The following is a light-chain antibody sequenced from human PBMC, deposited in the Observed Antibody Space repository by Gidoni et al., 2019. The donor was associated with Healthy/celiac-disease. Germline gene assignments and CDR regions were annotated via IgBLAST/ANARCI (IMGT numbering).Light chain of an antibody. CDR3: AAWDDSLSGVV. J-gene: IGLJ2*01. CDR2: RNN. Sequence: QSVLTQPPSASGTPGQRVTISCSGRSSNIGSNYVYWYQQLPGTAPKLLIYRNNPRPSGVPDRFSGSKSGTSASLAISGLRSEDEADYYCAAWDDSLSGVVFGGGTKLTVL. V-gene: IGLV1-47*01. CDR1: SSNIGSNY.